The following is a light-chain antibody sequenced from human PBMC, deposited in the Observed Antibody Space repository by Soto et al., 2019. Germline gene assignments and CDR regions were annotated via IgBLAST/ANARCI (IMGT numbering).Light chain of an antibody. V-gene: IGKV1-27*01. CDR1: QAISNY. J-gene: IGKJ1*01. CDR2: AAS. Sequence: DIQMTQSPSSLSAYVGDRVTITCRASQAISNYLAWYQQKPGKVPKLLIYAASTLQSGVPSRFSGSGSGTDFTLTISSLQPEDVATYYCQKYNIAPWTFGQGTKVKIK. CDR3: QKYNIAPWT.